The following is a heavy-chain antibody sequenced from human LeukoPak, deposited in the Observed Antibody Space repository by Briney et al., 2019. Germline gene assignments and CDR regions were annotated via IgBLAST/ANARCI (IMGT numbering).Heavy chain of an antibody. D-gene: IGHD2-15*01. J-gene: IGHJ4*02. Sequence: GGSLRLSCAASGFTFDDYAMHWVRQAPGKGLEWVSGISWNSGSIGYADSVKGRFTISRGNAKNSLYLQMNSLRAEDTALYYCAKGKLVVAAEFDYWGQGTLVTVSS. CDR3: AKGKLVVAAEFDY. CDR1: GFTFDDYA. CDR2: ISWNSGSI. V-gene: IGHV3-9*01.